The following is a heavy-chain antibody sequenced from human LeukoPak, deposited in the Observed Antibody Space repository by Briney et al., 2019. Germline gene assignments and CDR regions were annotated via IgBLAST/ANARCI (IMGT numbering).Heavy chain of an antibody. J-gene: IGHJ4*02. CDR2: INHSGTI. D-gene: IGHD3-22*01. CDR3: ASLPLYYYDSSGSLDY. Sequence: SSGTLSLTCAVSGGSISSSNWWSWVRQPPGKGLEWIGEINHSGTINYNPSLKSRVTISVDTSKNQFSLKLSSVTAADTAVYYCASLPLYYYDSSGSLDYWGQGTLVTVSS. CDR1: GGSISSSNW. V-gene: IGHV4-4*02.